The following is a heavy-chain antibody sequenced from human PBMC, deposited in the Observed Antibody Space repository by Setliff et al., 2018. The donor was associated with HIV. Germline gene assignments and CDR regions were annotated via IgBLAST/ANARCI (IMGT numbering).Heavy chain of an antibody. Sequence: GGSLRLSCAASGFTFSSHSMNWVRQAPGKGLEWVSYISGSSSTIYYADSVKGRFTISRDNSKNTLSLEMNSLRAEDTAVYYCAVITGGGAFDFWGQGTMVTVSS. J-gene: IGHJ3*01. CDR3: AVITGGGAFDF. V-gene: IGHV3-48*01. CDR2: ISGSSSTI. D-gene: IGHD1-20*01. CDR1: GFTFSSHS.